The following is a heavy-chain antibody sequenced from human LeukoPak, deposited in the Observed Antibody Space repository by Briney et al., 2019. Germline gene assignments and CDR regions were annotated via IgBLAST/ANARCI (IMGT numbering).Heavy chain of an antibody. CDR2: INHSGST. J-gene: IGHJ4*02. CDR1: GGSFSGYY. V-gene: IGHV4-34*01. D-gene: IGHD2-2*01. CDR3: ASDLGYCSSTSCPPKY. Sequence: PSETLSLTCAVYGGSFSGYYWSWIRQPPGKGLEWIGEINHSGSTNYNPSLKSRVTISVDTSKNQFSLKLSSVTAADTAVYYCASDLGYCSSTSCPPKYWGQGTLVTVSS.